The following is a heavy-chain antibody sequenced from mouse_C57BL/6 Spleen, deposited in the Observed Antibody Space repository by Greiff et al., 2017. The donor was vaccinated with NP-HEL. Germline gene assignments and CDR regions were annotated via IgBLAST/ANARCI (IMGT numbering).Heavy chain of an antibody. Sequence: QVQLQQSGAELVKPGASVKISCKASGYAFSSYWMNWVKQRPGKGLEWIGQIYPGDGDTNYNGKFKGKATLTADKSSSTAYMQLSSLTSEDSAVYFCARIPRNYAMDYWGQGTSVTVSS. J-gene: IGHJ4*01. V-gene: IGHV1-80*01. CDR3: ARIPRNYAMDY. CDR2: IYPGDGDT. CDR1: GYAFSSYW.